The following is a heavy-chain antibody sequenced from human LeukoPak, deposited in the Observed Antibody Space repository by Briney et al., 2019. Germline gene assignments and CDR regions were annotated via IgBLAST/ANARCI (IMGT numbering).Heavy chain of an antibody. V-gene: IGHV3-7*03. CDR1: GFAFSTYW. J-gene: IGHJ4*02. Sequence: GGSLRLSCAASGFAFSTYWMDWVRQAPGKGLEWVGNVNQDGSVKHYVDSVRGRFTISRETARNSGYLQIRALRVEDMGVDYFTRDFVFWGQGSLVTASS. CDR3: TRDFVF. CDR2: VNQDGSVK. D-gene: IGHD3-3*01.